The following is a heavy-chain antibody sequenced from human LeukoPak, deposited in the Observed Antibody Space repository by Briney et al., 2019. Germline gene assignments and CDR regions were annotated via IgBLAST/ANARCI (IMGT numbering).Heavy chain of an antibody. Sequence: GGSLRLSCAASGFTFSTYAMHWVRQAPGKGLEWVSIISTSGDTTYYAGSVKGRFTISRDNSKNTLFLQMNSLRAEDTAMYYCARGSPLSYYFDYWGQGTLVTVSS. J-gene: IGHJ4*02. CDR2: ISTSGDTT. CDR3: ARGSPLSYYFDY. D-gene: IGHD2/OR15-2a*01. CDR1: GFTFSTYA. V-gene: IGHV3-23*01.